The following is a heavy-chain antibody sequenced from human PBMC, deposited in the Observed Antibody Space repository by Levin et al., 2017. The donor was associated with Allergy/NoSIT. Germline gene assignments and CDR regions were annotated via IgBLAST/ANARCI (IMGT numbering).Heavy chain of an antibody. CDR3: ARDHPQGEPPYLPRYYFDY. CDR2: ISYDGSNK. Sequence: GESLKISCAASGFTFSSYAMHWVRQAPGKGLEWVAVISYDGSNKYYADSVKGRFTISRDNSKNTLYLQMNSLRAEDTAVYYCARDHPQGEPPYLPRYYFDYWGQGTLVTVSS. CDR1: GFTFSSYA. V-gene: IGHV3-30-3*01. D-gene: IGHD1-26*01. J-gene: IGHJ4*02.